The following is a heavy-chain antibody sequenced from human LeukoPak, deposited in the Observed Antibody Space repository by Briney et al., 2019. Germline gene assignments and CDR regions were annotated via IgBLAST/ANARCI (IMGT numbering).Heavy chain of an antibody. J-gene: IGHJ4*02. D-gene: IGHD3-10*01. CDR2: FDPEDGQT. V-gene: IGHV1-24*01. CDR1: GYTLTELS. CDR3: ASEPEYYGLGSPFHY. Sequence: ASVKVSCKVYGYTLTELSMHWVQQAPGKGLEWMGGFDPEDGQTIYAQKFQGRVTMTEDTSTNTAYMELSSLRSEDTAVYYCASEPEYYGLGSPFHYWGQGTLVTVSS.